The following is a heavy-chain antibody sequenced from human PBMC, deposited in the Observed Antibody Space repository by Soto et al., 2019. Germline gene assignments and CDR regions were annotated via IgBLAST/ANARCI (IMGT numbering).Heavy chain of an antibody. CDR2: IYYSGST. CDR1: GGSISSSSYY. Sequence: SETLSLTCTVSGGSISSSSYYWGWIRQPPGKGLEWIGSIYYSGSTYYNPSLKSRVTISVDTSKNQFSLKLSSVTAEDTAVYSCARHSPPSIAASRTLNWFDRWGQGNRVTVSS. D-gene: IGHD6-6*01. CDR3: ARHSPPSIAASRTLNWFDR. J-gene: IGHJ5*02. V-gene: IGHV4-39*01.